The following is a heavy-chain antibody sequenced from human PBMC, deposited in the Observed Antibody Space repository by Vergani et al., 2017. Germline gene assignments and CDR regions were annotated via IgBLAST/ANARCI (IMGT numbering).Heavy chain of an antibody. J-gene: IGHJ4*02. V-gene: IGHV4-59*06. Sequence: QVQLQESGPGLVKPSETLSLTCTVSGGSISSYYWSWIRQPPGKGLEWIGYIYYSGSTYYNPSLKSRVTISVDTSKNQFSLKLSSVTAADTAVYYCAGGSYLGYCSSTSCYAFDYWGQGTLVTVSS. D-gene: IGHD2-2*01. CDR2: IYYSGST. CDR3: AGGSYLGYCSSTSCYAFDY. CDR1: GGSISSYY.